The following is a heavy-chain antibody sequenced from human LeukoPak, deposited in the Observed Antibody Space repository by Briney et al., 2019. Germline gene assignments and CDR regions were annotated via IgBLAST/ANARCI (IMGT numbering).Heavy chain of an antibody. CDR2: IYYSGST. CDR1: GGSISSSSYY. J-gene: IGHJ3*02. D-gene: IGHD1-26*01. V-gene: IGHV4-39*01. CDR3: AKNSGSYRFGFDI. Sequence: PSETLSLTCTVSGGSISSSSYYWGWIRRPPGKGLEWIGSIYYSGSTYYNPSLKSRVTISVDTFKNQFSLKLSSVTAADTAVYYCAKNSGSYRFGFDIWGQGTMVTVSS.